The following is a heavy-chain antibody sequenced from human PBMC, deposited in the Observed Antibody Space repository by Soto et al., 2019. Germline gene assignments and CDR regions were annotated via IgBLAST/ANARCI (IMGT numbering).Heavy chain of an antibody. D-gene: IGHD6-19*01. J-gene: IGHJ3*01. Sequence: QVQLVESGGGVVQPGRSLRLSCAASGFTFSSYAMHWVRQAPGKGLEWVAVISDDGSNKYYADSVKGRFTISRDNSKNTLYLQMNSLRAEDTAVYYCARAGWGLISAFDRWGQGTMVTGSS. V-gene: IGHV3-30-3*01. CDR2: ISDDGSNK. CDR3: ARAGWGLISAFDR. CDR1: GFTFSSYA.